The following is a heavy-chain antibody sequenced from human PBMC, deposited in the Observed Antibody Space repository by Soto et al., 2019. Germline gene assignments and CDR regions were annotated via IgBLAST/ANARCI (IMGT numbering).Heavy chain of an antibody. CDR1: GYTFSSYG. CDR2: IGAYNGDT. V-gene: IGHV1-18*01. Sequence: QAQLVQSGAEVRKPGASVKVSCRASGYTFSSYGYAWVRQAPGQGLEWVGWIGAYNGDTNYAQKSPDRVTLTTDTSTTTAYMELRNLGSDDTAVYYCARSGAYCTSITCLFDSFWGLGTLVTVSS. J-gene: IGHJ4*02. CDR3: ARSGAYCTSITCLFDSF. D-gene: IGHD2-8*01.